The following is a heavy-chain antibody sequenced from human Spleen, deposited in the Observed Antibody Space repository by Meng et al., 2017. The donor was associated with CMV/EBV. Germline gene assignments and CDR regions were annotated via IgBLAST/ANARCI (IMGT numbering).Heavy chain of an antibody. CDR2: MNPNSGNT. CDR1: GYTCTSYD. Sequence: KASGYTCTSYDINWVRQATGQGLEWMGWMNPNSGNTGYAQKFQGRVTITRNTSISTAYMELSSLRSEDTAVYYCARSKAARLNWFDPWGQGTLVTVSS. J-gene: IGHJ5*02. CDR3: ARSKAARLNWFDP. D-gene: IGHD6-6*01. V-gene: IGHV1-8*03.